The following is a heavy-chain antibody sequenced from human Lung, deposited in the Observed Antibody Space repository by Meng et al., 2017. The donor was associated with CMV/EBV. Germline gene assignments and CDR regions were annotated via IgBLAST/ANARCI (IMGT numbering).Heavy chain of an antibody. CDR2: ISGSGGST. CDR3: AKDGVVIPEGGMDV. J-gene: IGHJ6*02. Sequence: GESLKISCAASGFTFTSYAMSWVRQAPGKGLEWVPAISGSGGSTYYADSVKGRFTLSRDNSKNTLYLQMNSLRAEDTAVYYCAKDGVVIPEGGMDVWGQGTTVTVSS. D-gene: IGHD2-2*01. V-gene: IGHV3-23*01. CDR1: GFTFTSYA.